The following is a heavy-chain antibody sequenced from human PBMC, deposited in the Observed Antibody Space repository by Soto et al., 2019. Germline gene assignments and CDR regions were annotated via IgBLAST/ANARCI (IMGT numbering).Heavy chain of an antibody. CDR3: AKDLPGYCSGGSCYPLAYFDY. D-gene: IGHD2-15*01. CDR1: GFTFSSYA. Sequence: GWSLRLSCAVSGFTFSSYAMSWVRQAPGKGLEWVSAISGSGGSTYYADSVKGRFTISRDNSKNTLYLQMNSLRAEDTAVYYCAKDLPGYCSGGSCYPLAYFDYWGQGTLVTVSS. V-gene: IGHV3-23*01. J-gene: IGHJ4*02. CDR2: ISGSGGST.